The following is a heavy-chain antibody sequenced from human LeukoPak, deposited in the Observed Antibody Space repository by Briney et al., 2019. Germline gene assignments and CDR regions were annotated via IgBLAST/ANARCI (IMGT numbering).Heavy chain of an antibody. Sequence: PGGSLRLSCAASGFTFSSYEMNWVRQAPGKGLEWVSYISNSGSTIFYADSVKGRFTISRDNGKNSLYLQMNSLRAEDTAVYYCARVFSNPTGNDYWGQGTLVTVSS. V-gene: IGHV3-48*03. CDR3: ARVFSNPTGNDY. J-gene: IGHJ4*02. D-gene: IGHD1-1*01. CDR1: GFTFSSYE. CDR2: ISNSGSTI.